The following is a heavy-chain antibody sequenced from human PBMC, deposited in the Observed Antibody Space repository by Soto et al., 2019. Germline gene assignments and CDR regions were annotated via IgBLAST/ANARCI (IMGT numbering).Heavy chain of an antibody. CDR3: ARGQIRIVVGPAAKTRNSQFDD. J-gene: IGHJ4*02. D-gene: IGHD2-2*01. CDR2: INHSGST. Sequence: SETLSLTCAVYGGSFSGYYWSWIRQPPGKGLEWIGEINHSGSTNYNPSLKSRVTISVDTSKNQFSLKLSSVTAADTAVYYCARGQIRIVVGPAAKTRNSQFDDWGQGTLVTVAS. CDR1: GGSFSGYY. V-gene: IGHV4-34*01.